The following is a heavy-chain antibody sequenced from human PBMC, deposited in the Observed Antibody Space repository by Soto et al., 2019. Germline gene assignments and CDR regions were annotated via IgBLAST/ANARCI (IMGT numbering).Heavy chain of an antibody. Sequence: EVQLLESGGGLVQPGGSLRLSCAASGFTFSSYAMSWVRQAPGKGLEWVSAISGSGGSTYYADSVKGLFTISRDNSKNTLYLQMNSLRAEDTAVYYCAKVYYYGAGSYYFFFEYWGQGVLVTGSS. CDR1: GFTFSSYA. V-gene: IGHV3-23*01. J-gene: IGHJ4*02. D-gene: IGHD3-10*01. CDR2: ISGSGGST. CDR3: AKVYYYGAGSYYFFFEY.